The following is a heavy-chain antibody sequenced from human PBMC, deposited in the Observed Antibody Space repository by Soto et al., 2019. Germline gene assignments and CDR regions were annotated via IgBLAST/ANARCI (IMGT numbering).Heavy chain of an antibody. J-gene: IGHJ3*02. Sequence: GESLKISCAASGFTFSSYAMSWVRQAPGKGLEWVSAISGSGGSTYYADSVKGRFTISRDNSKNTLYLQMNSLRAEDTAVYYCAKDTIVVVITTGAFDIWGQGTMVTVSS. V-gene: IGHV3-23*01. D-gene: IGHD3-22*01. CDR3: AKDTIVVVITTGAFDI. CDR1: GFTFSSYA. CDR2: ISGSGGST.